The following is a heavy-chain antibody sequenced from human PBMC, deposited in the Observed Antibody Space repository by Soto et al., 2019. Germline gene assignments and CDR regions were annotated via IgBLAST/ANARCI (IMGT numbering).Heavy chain of an antibody. CDR1: GFTFSSYA. V-gene: IGHV3-23*01. CDR2: ISGSGSSK. D-gene: IGHD3-9*01. J-gene: IGHJ4*02. Sequence: GGSLRLSCAASGFTFSSYAMSWVRQAPGKGLEWVSAISGSGSSKYYADSVKGRFTISRDNSKNTLYLQMNSLRAEDTAVYYCAKDGVNYDILTGSPAGLYYWGQGTLVTVSS. CDR3: AKDGVNYDILTGSPAGLYY.